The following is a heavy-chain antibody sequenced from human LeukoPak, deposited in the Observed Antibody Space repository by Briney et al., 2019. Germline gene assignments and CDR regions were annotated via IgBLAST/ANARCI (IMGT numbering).Heavy chain of an antibody. CDR2: MNPNSGNT. J-gene: IGHJ4*02. Sequence: ASVKVSCKASGYTFTSYDINWVRQATGQGLEWMGWMNPNSGNTGSAQKFQGRVTTTRNTSISTAYMSLSSLRSGETAFYYCARNVAETYWGQGTLVTVSS. CDR3: ARNVAETY. CDR1: GYTFTSYD. V-gene: IGHV1-8*01.